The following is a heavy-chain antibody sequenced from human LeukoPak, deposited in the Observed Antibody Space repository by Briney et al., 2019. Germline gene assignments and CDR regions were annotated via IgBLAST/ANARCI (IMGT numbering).Heavy chain of an antibody. CDR3: ARELGSTGSSVY. CDR2: IVPISGTT. J-gene: IGHJ4*02. V-gene: IGHV1-69*05. D-gene: IGHD1-1*01. Sequence: ASVTVSCKASVGSFTTYIITWVRQAPGQGLEWMGRIVPISGTTQYAQNFQGRVTITTDESASTAYMELNSPRPEDTAVYYCARELGSTGSSVYWGQGTLVTVSS. CDR1: VGSFTTYI.